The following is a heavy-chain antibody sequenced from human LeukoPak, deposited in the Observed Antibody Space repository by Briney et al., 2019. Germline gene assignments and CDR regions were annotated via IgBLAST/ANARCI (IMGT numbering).Heavy chain of an antibody. Sequence: SETLSLTCTVSGDSINYGTNYWSWIRQPPGKGLEWIGYIYHSGSTYYNPSLKSRVTISVDRSKNQFSLNLSSVTAADTAVYYCARAPYYGSSSTLYYFDYWGQGTLVTVSS. CDR1: GDSINYGTNY. D-gene: IGHD2-2*01. CDR2: IYHSGST. J-gene: IGHJ4*02. V-gene: IGHV4-30-2*01. CDR3: ARAPYYGSSSTLYYFDY.